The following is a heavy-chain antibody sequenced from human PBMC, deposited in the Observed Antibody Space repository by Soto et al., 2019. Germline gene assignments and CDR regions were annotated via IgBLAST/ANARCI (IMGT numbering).Heavy chain of an antibody. CDR3: ARSVASGWYYYYYGMDV. CDR2: IYYSGST. CDR1: GGSISSYY. D-gene: IGHD6-19*01. Sequence: QVQLQESGPGLVKPSETLSLTCTVSGGSISSYYWSWIRQPPGKGLEWIGYIYYSGSTNYNPSLKSRVTISVDTSKNRFSLKLSSVTAADTAVYYCARSVASGWYYYYYGMDVWGQGTTVTVSS. J-gene: IGHJ6*02. V-gene: IGHV4-59*01.